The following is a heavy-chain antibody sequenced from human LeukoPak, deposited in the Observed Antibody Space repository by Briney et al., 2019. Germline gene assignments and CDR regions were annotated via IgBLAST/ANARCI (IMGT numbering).Heavy chain of an antibody. V-gene: IGHV1-8*01. CDR3: ARGGPRRGSYSY. Sequence: ASVKVSRKASGYTFTSYDINWVRQATGQGLEWMGWMNPNSGNTGYAQKFQGRVTMTRNTSISTAYMELSSLRSEDTAVYYCARGGPRRGSYSYWGQGTLVTVSS. CDR1: GYTFTSYD. D-gene: IGHD1-26*01. CDR2: MNPNSGNT. J-gene: IGHJ4*02.